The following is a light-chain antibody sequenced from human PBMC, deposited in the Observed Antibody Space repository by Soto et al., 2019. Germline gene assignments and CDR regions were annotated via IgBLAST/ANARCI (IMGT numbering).Light chain of an antibody. CDR1: ESLIHSDGSTY. Sequence: DVVMTQSPLSLPVALGQPASISCRSSESLIHSDGSTYLSWFQQRPGQSPRRLIYEVSDRDSGVPDRFSGSGSGTDITLKISRVEADDVGVYYCMQGTHWPWTFGQGTEVEIK. CDR2: EVS. CDR3: MQGTHWPWT. J-gene: IGKJ1*01. V-gene: IGKV2-30*02.